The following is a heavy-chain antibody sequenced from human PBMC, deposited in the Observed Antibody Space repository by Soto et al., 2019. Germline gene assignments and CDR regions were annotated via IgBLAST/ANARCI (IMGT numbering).Heavy chain of an antibody. V-gene: IGHV1-69*04. J-gene: IGHJ4*02. Sequence: SVKVSCKASGGTFSSYTISWVRQAPGQGLEWMGRIIPILGIANYAQKFQGRVTITADKSTSTAYMELSSLRSEDTAVYYCARDPYYYDSSGYSPVDYWGQGTLVTVSS. D-gene: IGHD3-22*01. CDR1: GGTFSSYT. CDR3: ARDPYYYDSSGYSPVDY. CDR2: IIPILGIA.